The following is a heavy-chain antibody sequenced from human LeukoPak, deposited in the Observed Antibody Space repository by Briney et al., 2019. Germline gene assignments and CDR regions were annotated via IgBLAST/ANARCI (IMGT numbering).Heavy chain of an antibody. CDR1: GGSISSYY. V-gene: IGHV4-59*08. CDR2: IYYSGST. CDR3: ARHYGSSWPEYFQH. J-gene: IGHJ1*01. D-gene: IGHD6-13*01. Sequence: SETLSLTCTVSGGSISSYYWSWIRQPPGKGLEWIGYIYYSGSTNYNPSLKSRVTISVDTSKNQFSLKLSSVTAADTAVYYCARHYGSSWPEYFQHWGQGTLVTVSS.